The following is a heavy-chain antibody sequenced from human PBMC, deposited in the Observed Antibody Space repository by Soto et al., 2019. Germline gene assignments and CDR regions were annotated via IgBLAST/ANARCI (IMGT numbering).Heavy chain of an antibody. CDR1: GFTFSSYW. CDR3: ARVPTTVTTPGMDV. CDR2: INPDGSTT. D-gene: IGHD4-4*01. Sequence: GGSLRLSCAASGFTFSSYWMHWVRQAPGEGLMWVSRINPDGSTTSYADSVKGRFTISRDNAKNTLYLQMDSLRVEDTAVYYCARVPTTVTTPGMDVWGQGTTVTVSS. J-gene: IGHJ6*02. V-gene: IGHV3-74*01.